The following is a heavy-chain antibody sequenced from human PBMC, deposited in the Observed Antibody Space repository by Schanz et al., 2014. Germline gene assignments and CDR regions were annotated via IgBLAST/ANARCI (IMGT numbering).Heavy chain of an antibody. CDR2: ISAYTNNT. Sequence: QGQLVQSGAEVKEPGASVKVSCEASRYTFNTYGLNWVRQAPGQGLEWMGWISAYTNNTNYAQKVQGRVTMTTDTSTGTAYMELRSLRSDDTAVYYCARDRRRYCSTASCLHDNWFDPWGQGTLVIVSS. CDR1: RYTFNTYG. V-gene: IGHV1-18*01. CDR3: ARDRRRYCSTASCLHDNWFDP. J-gene: IGHJ5*02. D-gene: IGHD2-2*01.